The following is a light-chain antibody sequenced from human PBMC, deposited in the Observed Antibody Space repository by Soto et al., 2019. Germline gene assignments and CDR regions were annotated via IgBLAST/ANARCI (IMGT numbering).Light chain of an antibody. Sequence: DIQMTQSPSTLSASVGDRVTITCRASQSIGSSLAWYLQKPGKAPKLLIYRASTLEDGVPSRFSGSGSGAEFSLTISSLQPDDFATYYCQQYSGYSPYTFGQGTKLEI. CDR3: QQYSGYSPYT. CDR1: QSIGSS. J-gene: IGKJ2*01. CDR2: RAS. V-gene: IGKV1-5*03.